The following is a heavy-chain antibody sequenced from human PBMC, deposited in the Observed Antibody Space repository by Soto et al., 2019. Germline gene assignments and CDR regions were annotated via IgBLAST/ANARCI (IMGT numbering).Heavy chain of an antibody. CDR1: GGSISSYY. V-gene: IGHV4-59*01. J-gene: IGHJ5*02. Sequence: PSETLSLTCTVSGGSISSYYWSWIRQPPGKGLEWIGYIYYSGSTNYNPSLKSRVTISVDTSKNQFSLKLSSVTAADTAVYYCARGGPDTYYDFWSGYYNPRSNNWFDPWGQGTLVTVSS. D-gene: IGHD3-3*01. CDR3: ARGGPDTYYDFWSGYYNPRSNNWFDP. CDR2: IYYSGST.